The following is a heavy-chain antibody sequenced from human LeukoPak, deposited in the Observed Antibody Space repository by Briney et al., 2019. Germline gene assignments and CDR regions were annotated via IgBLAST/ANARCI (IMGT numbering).Heavy chain of an antibody. V-gene: IGHV3-15*01. J-gene: IGHJ4*02. CDR3: ATGERSSGWYNY. Sequence: GGSLKLSCGASGFIFSNVWMSWVRQAPGKGLEWVGRVKSKTDGETTDYAAPVRGRFTVSRDDSKNTLYLQMNSLKTEDTAVYYCATGERSSGWYNYWGQGTLVTVSS. CDR2: VKSKTDGETT. CDR1: GFIFSNVW. D-gene: IGHD6-19*01.